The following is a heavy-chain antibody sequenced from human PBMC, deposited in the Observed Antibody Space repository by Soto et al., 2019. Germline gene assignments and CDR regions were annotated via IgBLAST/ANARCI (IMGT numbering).Heavy chain of an antibody. CDR2: IYYSGST. CDR3: ARESDYYCSGSYGHIDY. CDR1: GGSISSGGYY. Sequence: QVQLQESGPGLVKPSQTLSLTCTVSGGSISSGGYYWSWIRQHPGKGLEWIGYIYYSGSTYYNPSLESRVTISVDTSKNQFSLKLSSVTAADTAVYYCARESDYYCSGSYGHIDYWGQGTLVTVSS. V-gene: IGHV4-31*03. D-gene: IGHD3-10*01. J-gene: IGHJ4*02.